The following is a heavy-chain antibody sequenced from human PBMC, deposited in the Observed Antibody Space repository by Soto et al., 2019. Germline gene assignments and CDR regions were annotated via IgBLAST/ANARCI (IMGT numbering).Heavy chain of an antibody. CDR3: ARWGYYDSSAYYSADY. CDR2: INAGNGNT. V-gene: IGHV1-3*01. CDR1: GYTFTSYA. J-gene: IGHJ4*02. Sequence: ASVKVSCKASGYTFTSYAMHWVRQAPGQRLEWMGWINAGNGNTKYSQKFQGRVTITRDTSASTAYMELSSLRSEDTAVYYCARWGYYDSSAYYSADYWGQGTLVTVSS. D-gene: IGHD3-22*01.